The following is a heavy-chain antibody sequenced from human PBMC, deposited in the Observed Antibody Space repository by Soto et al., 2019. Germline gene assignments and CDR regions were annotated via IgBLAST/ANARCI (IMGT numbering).Heavy chain of an antibody. J-gene: IGHJ4*02. V-gene: IGHV4-39*01. CDR2: IYYSGST. D-gene: IGHD3-22*01. Sequence: QLQLQESGPGLVKPSETLSLTCTVSGGSISSSSYYWGWIRQPPGKGLEWIGRIYYSGSTYYNPSLKRRVTISVDTSKNQFSLKLSSVTPADTAVYYCARLAKSRGYDYWGQGTLVTVS. CDR3: ARLAKSRGYDY. CDR1: GGSISSSSYY.